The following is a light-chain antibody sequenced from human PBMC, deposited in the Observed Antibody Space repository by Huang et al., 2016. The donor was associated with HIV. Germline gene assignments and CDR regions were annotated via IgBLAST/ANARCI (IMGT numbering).Light chain of an antibody. V-gene: IGKV1-39*01. CDR1: RSVRSY. Sequence: DIQMTQSPSSLSASVGERVNISCRASRSVRSYVSWYQLRLGKAPKRLIHRASTLQSGVPSRFSGRGSGTDFTFTISRLQPEDFATYYCQQSYSTPHTFGGGTKVDI. CDR3: QQSYSTPHT. J-gene: IGKJ4*01. CDR2: RAS.